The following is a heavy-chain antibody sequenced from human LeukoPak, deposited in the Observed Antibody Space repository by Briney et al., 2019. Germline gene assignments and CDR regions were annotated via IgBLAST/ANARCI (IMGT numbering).Heavy chain of an antibody. Sequence: GGSLRLSCAASEFTFSSFTMNWVRQAPGKGLEWVSSISSSSYIHYADSVKGRFTISRDNGKNSLYLQMNSLRAEDTAVYYCARDHYYDSSGNYYGGYYFDYWGQGTLVTVSS. D-gene: IGHD3-22*01. V-gene: IGHV3-21*01. CDR1: EFTFSSFT. CDR3: ARDHYYDSSGNYYGGYYFDY. J-gene: IGHJ4*02. CDR2: ISSSSYI.